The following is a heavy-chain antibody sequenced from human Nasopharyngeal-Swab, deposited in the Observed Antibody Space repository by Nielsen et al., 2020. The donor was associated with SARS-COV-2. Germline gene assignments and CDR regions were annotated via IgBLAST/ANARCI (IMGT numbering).Heavy chain of an antibody. CDR2: INHSGRT. CDR1: GGSFSENY. CDR3: ARGRIGDHDFWSGYGP. V-gene: IGHV4-34*01. J-gene: IGHJ4*02. D-gene: IGHD3-3*01. Sequence: SETLSLTCAVHGGSFSENYWGWIRQPPGKGLEWIGEINHSGRTNYNPSLKRRVTISIDTSDMQFSLTLRSVTAADTAVYYCARGRIGDHDFWSGYGPWGQGALVTVSS.